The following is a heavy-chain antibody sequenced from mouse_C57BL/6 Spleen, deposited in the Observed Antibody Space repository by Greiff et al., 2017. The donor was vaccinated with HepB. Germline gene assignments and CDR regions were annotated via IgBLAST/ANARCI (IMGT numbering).Heavy chain of an antibody. D-gene: IGHD2-2*01. CDR1: GFSFNTYA. J-gene: IGHJ4*01. Sequence: DVQLVESGGGLVQPKGSLKLSCAASGFSFNTYAMNWVRQAPGKGLEWVARIRSKSNNYATYYADSVKDRFTISRDDSESMLYLQMNNLKTEDTAMYYCVRQWLDYAMDYWGQGTSVTVSS. CDR2: IRSKSNNYAT. V-gene: IGHV10-1*01. CDR3: VRQWLDYAMDY.